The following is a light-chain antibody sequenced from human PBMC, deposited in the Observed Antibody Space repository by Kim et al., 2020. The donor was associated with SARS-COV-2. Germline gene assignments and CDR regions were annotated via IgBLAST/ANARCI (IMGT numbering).Light chain of an antibody. CDR1: QSISKF. CDR3: QQYSSSSSLT. Sequence: SVGDRVTITCRARQSISKFLAWYQQKPGKAPKLLIFDASTLYDGVPSRFSGSGSGAEFTLTINSLQPDDFATYYCQQYSSSSSLTFGGGTKVDIK. V-gene: IGKV1-5*01. CDR2: DAS. J-gene: IGKJ4*01.